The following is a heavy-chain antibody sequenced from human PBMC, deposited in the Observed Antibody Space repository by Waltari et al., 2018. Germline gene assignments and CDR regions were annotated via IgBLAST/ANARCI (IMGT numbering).Heavy chain of an antibody. CDR2: ISVSDDT. CDR3: AKPFYNWDDPLDS. J-gene: IGHJ4*02. Sequence: EVQLLESGGDFVQPGGSLRLSCAISGIRFGSHAINWVRQAPGTGLEWVAAISVSDDTYYALSVNGRFTISRDTSRNTVYLHMNSLRAEDTAVYYCAKPFYNWDDPLDSWGQGTLVTVSS. D-gene: IGHD1-20*01. CDR1: GIRFGSHA. V-gene: IGHV3-23*01.